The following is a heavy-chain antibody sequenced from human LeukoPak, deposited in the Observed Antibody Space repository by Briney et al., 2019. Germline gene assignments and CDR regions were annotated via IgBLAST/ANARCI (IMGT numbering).Heavy chain of an antibody. D-gene: IGHD5-18*01. CDR2: IYWDDDK. CDR1: GFSLSTSGVG. CDR3: AHRGYSYGTVDY. V-gene: IGHV2-5*02. Sequence: SGPTLVKPXQTLTLTCTFSGFSLSTSGVGVGWIRQPPGKALEWLALIYWDDDKRYSPSLKSRLTITKDTSKNQVVLTITNMDPVDTATYYCAHRGYSYGTVDYWGQGTLVTVSS. J-gene: IGHJ4*02.